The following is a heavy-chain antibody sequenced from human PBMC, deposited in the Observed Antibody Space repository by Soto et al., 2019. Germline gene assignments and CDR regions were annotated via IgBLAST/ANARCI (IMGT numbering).Heavy chain of an antibody. Sequence: ASVKVSCKVSGYTFTSYGISWVRQAPGQRLEWMGWISAYSGNTNYGQKLQGRVTMTRDTSISTAYMELSRLRSDATAVYYCARIMNSSSWGEDYYYYMDVWGKGTTVTVSS. CDR2: ISAYSGNT. CDR3: ARIMNSSSWGEDYYYYMDV. J-gene: IGHJ6*03. V-gene: IGHV1-18*01. CDR1: GYTFTSYG. D-gene: IGHD6-6*01.